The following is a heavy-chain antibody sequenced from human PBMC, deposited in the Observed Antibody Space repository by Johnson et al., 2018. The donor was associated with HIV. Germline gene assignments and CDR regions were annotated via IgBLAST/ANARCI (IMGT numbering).Heavy chain of an antibody. J-gene: IGHJ3*02. V-gene: IGHV3-66*01. CDR1: GFTVSSNY. Sequence: EVQLLESGGGLVQPGGSLRLSCAASGFTVSSNYMSWVRQAPGKGLEWVSVIYSGGSTYYADSVKGRFTISRDNAKNSLYLQMNSLRAEDTAVYYCARGDRGAFDIWGQGTMVTVSS. D-gene: IGHD1-14*01. CDR3: ARGDRGAFDI. CDR2: IYSGGST.